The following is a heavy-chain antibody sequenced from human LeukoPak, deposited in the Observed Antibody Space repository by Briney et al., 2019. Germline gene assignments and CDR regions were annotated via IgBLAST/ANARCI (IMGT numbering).Heavy chain of an antibody. J-gene: IGHJ4*02. CDR2: IYHTGST. CDR3: ARRGRNSSGWQDYL. CDR1: GGSISSYY. Sequence: SETLSLTCTVSGGSISSYYWCWIRQPPGKGLEWIANIYHTGSTNYNPSLSSRVTISLDTAKNQFSLKLTSVTAADTAVYYCARRGRNSSGWQDYLWGQGTLVTVSS. V-gene: IGHV4-59*01. D-gene: IGHD6-25*01.